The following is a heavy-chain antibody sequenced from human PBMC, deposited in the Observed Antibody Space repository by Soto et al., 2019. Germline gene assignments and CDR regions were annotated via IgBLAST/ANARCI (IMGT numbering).Heavy chain of an antibody. V-gene: IGHV1-3*01. J-gene: IGHJ5*02. D-gene: IGHD2-15*01. Sequence: ASVKVSCKASGYTFTSYAMHWVRQAPGQRLEWMGWINAGNGNTKYSQKFQGRVTITRDTSASTAYMELSSLRSEDTAVYYCARDPSGYCSGGSCYGWFDPWGQGTLVTVSS. CDR2: INAGNGNT. CDR1: GYTFTSYA. CDR3: ARDPSGYCSGGSCYGWFDP.